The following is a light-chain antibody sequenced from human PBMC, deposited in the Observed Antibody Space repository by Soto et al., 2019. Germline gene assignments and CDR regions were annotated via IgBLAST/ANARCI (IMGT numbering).Light chain of an antibody. CDR1: GSDVGGYNY. V-gene: IGLV2-14*03. CDR2: DVS. Sequence: QSVLTQPASVSGSPGQSITISCTGTGSDVGGYNYVSWYQHHPGKAPKLMIYDVSNRPSGVSNRFSGSKSGSTASLTISGLQPEDEADYYCSSYTTSNTRQIVFGTGTKLTVL. J-gene: IGLJ1*01. CDR3: SSYTTSNTRQIV.